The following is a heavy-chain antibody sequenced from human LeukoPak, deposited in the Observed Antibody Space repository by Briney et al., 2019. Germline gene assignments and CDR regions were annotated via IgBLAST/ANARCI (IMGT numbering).Heavy chain of an antibody. CDR2: ISGSGGGT. CDR1: GFTFDDYG. CDR3: AKDYSGSYYLIDF. Sequence: GGSLRLSCAASGFTFDDYGMSWVRQAPGKGLEWVSAISGSGGGTYYADSVKGRFTISRDTSKNTLYLQMNSLRAEDTAIYYCAKDYSGSYYLIDFWGQGTLVTVSS. V-gene: IGHV3-23*01. J-gene: IGHJ4*02. D-gene: IGHD1-26*01.